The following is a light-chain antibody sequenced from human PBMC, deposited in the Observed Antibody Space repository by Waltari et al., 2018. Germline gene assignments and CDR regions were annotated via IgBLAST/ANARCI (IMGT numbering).Light chain of an antibody. CDR3: MQSLQTPPWT. Sequence: IVMTQSPLSLPVTPGKPASISCRSSRSLLHSDGYNYLDWYLQKPGQPPQLLIYWGSNRASGVPDRFSGRGSGADFTLEISRVEAEDVGVYYCMQSLQTPPWTFGQGTKVEIK. V-gene: IGKV2-28*01. CDR1: RSLLHSDGYNY. CDR2: WGS. J-gene: IGKJ1*01.